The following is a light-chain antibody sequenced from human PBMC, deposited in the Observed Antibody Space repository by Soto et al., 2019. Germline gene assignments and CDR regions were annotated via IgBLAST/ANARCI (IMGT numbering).Light chain of an antibody. CDR3: QQRKNWPVT. CDR1: QSISSW. V-gene: IGKV1-5*03. CDR2: KAS. J-gene: IGKJ5*01. Sequence: DIQMTQSPSTLSASVGDRVTITCRASQSISSWLAWYQQKPGKAPKLLIYKASSLESGVPSRFSGSGSGTEFTLTISSLQPDDFVVYYCQQRKNWPVTFGGGTRLEIK.